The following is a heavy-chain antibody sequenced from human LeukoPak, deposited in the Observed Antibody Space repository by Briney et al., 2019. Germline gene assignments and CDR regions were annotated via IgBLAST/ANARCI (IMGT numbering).Heavy chain of an antibody. CDR1: GGSFSGYY. Sequence: PSETLSLTCAVYGGSFSGYYWSWIRQPPGKGLEWIGEINHSGSTNHNPSLKSRVTISVDTSKNQFSLKLSSVTAADTAVYYCARGARIQLWFYFDYWGQGTLVTVSS. D-gene: IGHD5-18*01. J-gene: IGHJ4*02. V-gene: IGHV4-34*01. CDR3: ARGARIQLWFYFDY. CDR2: INHSGST.